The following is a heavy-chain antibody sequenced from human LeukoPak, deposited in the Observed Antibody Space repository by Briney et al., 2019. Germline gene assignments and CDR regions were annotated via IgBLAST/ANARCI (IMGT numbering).Heavy chain of an antibody. V-gene: IGHV3-48*03. CDR2: ISSSGSTI. Sequence: PGGSLRVSCEASGFTFSSYEMNWVRQAPGKGLEWVSYISSSGSTIYYADSVKGRFTISRDNAKNSLYLQMNSLRAEDTAVYYCAVVRGVILVYWGQGTLVTVSS. D-gene: IGHD3-10*01. CDR1: GFTFSSYE. CDR3: AVVRGVILVY. J-gene: IGHJ4*02.